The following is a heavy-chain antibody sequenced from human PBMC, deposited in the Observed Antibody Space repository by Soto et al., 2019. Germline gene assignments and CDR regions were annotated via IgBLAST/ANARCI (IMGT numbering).Heavy chain of an antibody. J-gene: IGHJ4*02. CDR1: GFTFSSYA. D-gene: IGHD5-12*01. Sequence: GGSLRLSCAASGFTFSSYAMSWVRQAPGKGLEWVATINQDGGDKDYVDSVKGRFTISRDNAKKSMYLQMNSLRVEDSAMYYCAPHGATSEEGFEYWGQGTLVTVSS. V-gene: IGHV3-7*01. CDR3: APHGATSEEGFEY. CDR2: INQDGGDK.